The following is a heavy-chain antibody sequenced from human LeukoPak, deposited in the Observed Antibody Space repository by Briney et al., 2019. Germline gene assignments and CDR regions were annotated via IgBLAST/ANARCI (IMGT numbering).Heavy chain of an antibody. CDR1: GFTFSTYV. V-gene: IGHV3-23*01. D-gene: IGHD1/OR15-1a*01. CDR2: ISDTGGNT. CDR3: AKGRTNDY. J-gene: IGHJ4*02. Sequence: GGSLRLSCVASGFTFSTYVMSWVRQTPEKGLEWVSAISDTGGNTFYADSVKGRFTISRDNSKNTLYLQMNSLRAEDTAIYYCAKGRTNDYWGQGTLVTVSS.